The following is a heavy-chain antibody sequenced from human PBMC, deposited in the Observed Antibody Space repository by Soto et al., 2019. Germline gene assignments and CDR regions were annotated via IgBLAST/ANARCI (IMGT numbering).Heavy chain of an antibody. CDR3: AGTTVDYYYYYMDV. Sequence: SETLSLTCTVSGGSISSYYWSWIRQPPGKGLEWIGYIYYSGSTNYNPSLKSRVTISVDTSKNQFSLKLSSVTAADTAVYYCAGTTVDYYYYYMDVWGKGTTVTVSS. D-gene: IGHD4-4*01. J-gene: IGHJ6*03. V-gene: IGHV4-59*08. CDR1: GGSISSYY. CDR2: IYYSGST.